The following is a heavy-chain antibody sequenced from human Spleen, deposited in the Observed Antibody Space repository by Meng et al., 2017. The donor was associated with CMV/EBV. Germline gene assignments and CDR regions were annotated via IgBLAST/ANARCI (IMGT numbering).Heavy chain of an antibody. Sequence: ASVKVSCKPSGYTFTDYYIHWVRQAPGQGLEWMGWISAYNGNTNYAQKLQGRVTLTSDTSTNTVYMELSRLRYEDTAVYYCARDLVGYDAFDVWGQGTMVTVSS. D-gene: IGHD3-22*01. CDR2: ISAYNGNT. V-gene: IGHV1-18*04. CDR3: ARDLVGYDAFDV. CDR1: GYTFTDYY. J-gene: IGHJ3*01.